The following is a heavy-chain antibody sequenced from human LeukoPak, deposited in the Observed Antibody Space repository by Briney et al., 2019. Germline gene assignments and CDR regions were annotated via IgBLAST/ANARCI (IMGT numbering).Heavy chain of an antibody. J-gene: IGHJ2*01. D-gene: IGHD4-17*01. CDR3: ARLVTINTVTTARYWYFDL. V-gene: IGHV4-39*01. CDR1: SGSISSSSYY. Sequence: PSETLSLTCTVSSGSISSSSYYWGWIRQPPGKGLERIGSSYYSGSTYYNPSLKSRVTISVDTSKNQFSLKLSSVTAADTAVYFCARLVTINTVTTARYWYFDLWGRGTLVTVSS. CDR2: SYYSGST.